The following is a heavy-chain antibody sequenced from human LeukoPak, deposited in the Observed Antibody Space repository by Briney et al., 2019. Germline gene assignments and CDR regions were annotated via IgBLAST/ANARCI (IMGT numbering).Heavy chain of an antibody. D-gene: IGHD2-15*01. J-gene: IGHJ4*02. CDR1: GFTFSSYG. Sequence: GGSLRLSCAASGFTFSSYGMHWVRQAPGKGLEWVAFIRYDGSNKYYADSVKGRFTISRDNSKNTLYLQINSLRAEDTAVYYCAKDVGYCSGGSCYYFDYWGQGTLVTVSS. CDR2: IRYDGSNK. CDR3: AKDVGYCSGGSCYYFDY. V-gene: IGHV3-30*02.